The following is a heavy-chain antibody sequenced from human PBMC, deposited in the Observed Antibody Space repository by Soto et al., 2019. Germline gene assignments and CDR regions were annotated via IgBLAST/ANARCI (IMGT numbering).Heavy chain of an antibody. CDR1: GGYISGGYCS. J-gene: IGHJ3*02. D-gene: IGHD3-3*01. V-gene: IGHV4-30-2*01. CDR2: IYNSGST. CDR3: ATYRKFFRI. Sequence: PSETLSLTCAVSGGYISGGYCSWSWIRQPPGKGLEWIGFIYNSGSTYYNSSLKSRVTISVDRSKNHFFLNLTSVTAADTAVYYCATYRKFFRIWGQGTKVTVSS.